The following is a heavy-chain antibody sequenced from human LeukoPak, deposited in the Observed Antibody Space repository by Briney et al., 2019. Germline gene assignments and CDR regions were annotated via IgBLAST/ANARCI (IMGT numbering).Heavy chain of an antibody. CDR3: ASRTTASYFDL. Sequence: GGSLRLSCAASGFIVSSKYMSWVRQAPGKGLEWVSTVYSNDDTYYADPVKGRFSISRDNSKNTLYLQMNSLRAEDTAVYYCASRTTASYFDLWGRGTLVTVSS. D-gene: IGHD4-11*01. CDR1: GFIVSSKY. CDR2: VYSNDDT. V-gene: IGHV3-53*01. J-gene: IGHJ2*01.